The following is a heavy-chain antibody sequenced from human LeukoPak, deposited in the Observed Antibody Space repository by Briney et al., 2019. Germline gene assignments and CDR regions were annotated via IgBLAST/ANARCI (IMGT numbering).Heavy chain of an antibody. CDR2: ISSSGGST. J-gene: IGHJ4*02. V-gene: IGHV3-23*01. Sequence: GGSLRLSCAASGFTFSSYAMSWVRQAPGKGLEWVSDISSSGGSTYYADSVKGRFTISRDNSKNTLYLQMNSLRAEDTAVYYCAKGYEYSSSWYAYWGQGTLVTVSS. D-gene: IGHD6-13*01. CDR1: GFTFSSYA. CDR3: AKGYEYSSSWYAY.